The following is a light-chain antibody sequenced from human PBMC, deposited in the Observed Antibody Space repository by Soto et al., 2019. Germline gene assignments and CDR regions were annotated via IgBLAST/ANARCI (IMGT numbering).Light chain of an antibody. J-gene: IGLJ1*01. CDR3: SSYRSIGSLV. V-gene: IGLV2-14*01. CDR1: SSDVGGYNY. Sequence: QAVLNQPASVYGSPRQSITISCTGTSSDVGGYNYVSWYQQYPGKAPKVMIYEVSNRPSGVSNRFSGSKSGNTASLTISGLQAEDEADYYCSSYRSIGSLVFGTGTKFTV. CDR2: EVS.